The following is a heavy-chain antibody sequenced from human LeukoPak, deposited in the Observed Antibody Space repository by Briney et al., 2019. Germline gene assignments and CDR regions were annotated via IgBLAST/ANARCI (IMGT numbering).Heavy chain of an antibody. CDR3: AKEAIFGVVLPIGYFDY. V-gene: IGHV3-23*01. J-gene: IGHJ4*02. CDR1: GFTFSSYA. Sequence: GGSLRLSCAASGFTFSSYAMSWVRQAPGKGLEWVSAISGSGGSTYYADSVKGRFTISRDNSKSTLYLQMNSLRAEDTAVYYCAKEAIFGVVLPIGYFDYWGQGTLVTVSS. CDR2: ISGSGGST. D-gene: IGHD3-3*01.